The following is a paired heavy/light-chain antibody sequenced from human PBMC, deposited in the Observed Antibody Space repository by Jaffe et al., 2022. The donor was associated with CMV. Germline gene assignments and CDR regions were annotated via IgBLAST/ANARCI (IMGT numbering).Heavy chain of an antibody. D-gene: IGHD3-10*01. J-gene: IGHJ4*02. CDR2: IYYNGGT. CDR3: ARDSATLYYSGSTDY. V-gene: IGHV4-59*13. Sequence: QVQLQESGPRLVKPSETLSLTCTVSGGSISPYYWSWIRQSPGKGLEWIGYIYYNGGTHYNPSLQSRVTISLDTSKNQFSLKLSSVTAADTAVYFCARDSATLYYSGSTDYWGQGTLVTVSS. CDR1: GGSISPYY.
Light chain of an antibody. V-gene: IGLV2-8*01. J-gene: IGLJ2*01. Sequence: QSALTQPPSASGSPGQSVTISCTGTTSDVGGYNYVSWFQQHPGKVPKLMIYEVTKRPAGVPDRFSGSKSGNTASLTVSGLQAEDEADYYCSSYAGDKNRMVFGGGTELTVL. CDR1: TSDVGGYNY. CDR2: EVT. CDR3: SSYAGDKNRMV.